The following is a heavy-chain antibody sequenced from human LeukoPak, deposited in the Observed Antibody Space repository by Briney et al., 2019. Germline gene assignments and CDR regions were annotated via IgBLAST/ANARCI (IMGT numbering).Heavy chain of an antibody. V-gene: IGHV3-30*03. Sequence: GGSLRLSCAASGFTVSSNYMSWVRQAPGKGLEWVAVISYDGSNKYYADSVKGRFTISRGNSKNTLYLQMNSLRAEDTAVYYCARDPRHSSGWYRDYWGQGTLVTVSS. CDR3: ARDPRHSSGWYRDY. CDR2: ISYDGSNK. D-gene: IGHD6-19*01. CDR1: GFTVSSNY. J-gene: IGHJ4*02.